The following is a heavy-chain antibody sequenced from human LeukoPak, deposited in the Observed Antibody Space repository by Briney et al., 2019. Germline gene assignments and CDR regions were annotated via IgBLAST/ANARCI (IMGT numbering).Heavy chain of an antibody. D-gene: IGHD2-15*01. Sequence: ASVKVSCKASGYTFTDYFIHWVRQAPGQGLEWMGWINPNSGGTNYAQKFQGRVTMTRDTSISTAYMELSRLRSDDTAVYYCARDRCSGGSCYLKPALYYFDYWGQGTLVTVSS. V-gene: IGHV1-2*02. CDR1: GYTFTDYF. CDR2: INPNSGGT. CDR3: ARDRCSGGSCYLKPALYYFDY. J-gene: IGHJ4*02.